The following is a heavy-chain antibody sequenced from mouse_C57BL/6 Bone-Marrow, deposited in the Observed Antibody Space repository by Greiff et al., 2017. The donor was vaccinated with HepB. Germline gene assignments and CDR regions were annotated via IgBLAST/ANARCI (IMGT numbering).Heavy chain of an antibody. CDR1: GYTFTNYW. D-gene: IGHD1-1*01. CDR2: IYPGGGYT. CDR3: ARREVTTVVAYYFDY. J-gene: IGHJ2*01. V-gene: IGHV1-63*01. Sequence: QVQLKQSGAELVRPGTSVKMSCKASGYTFTNYWIGWAKQRPGHGLEWIGDIYPGGGYTNYNEKFKGKATLTADKSSSTAYMQFSSLTSEDSAIYYCARREVTTVVAYYFDYWGQGTTLTVSS.